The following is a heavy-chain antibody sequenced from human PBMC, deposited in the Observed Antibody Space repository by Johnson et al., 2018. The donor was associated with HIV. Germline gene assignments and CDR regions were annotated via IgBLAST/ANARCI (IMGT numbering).Heavy chain of an antibody. CDR2: ISYDGSNK. CDR3: ARDRGLWERNGAGAFDI. Sequence: QVHLVESGGGVVQPGRSLRLSCAASGFTFSSYAMHWVRQAPGKGLEWVAVISYDGSNKYYADSVKGRFTISRDNSKNTLYLQMNSLRAEDTAVYYCARDRGLWERNGAGAFDIWGQGTMVTVSS. D-gene: IGHD1-26*01. V-gene: IGHV3-30-3*01. J-gene: IGHJ3*02. CDR1: GFTFSSYA.